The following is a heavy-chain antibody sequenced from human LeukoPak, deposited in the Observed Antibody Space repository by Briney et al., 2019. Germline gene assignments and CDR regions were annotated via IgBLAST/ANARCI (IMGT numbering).Heavy chain of an antibody. D-gene: IGHD2-15*01. CDR3: ARDRRSYCSGGSCYFVY. J-gene: IGHJ4*02. Sequence: GGSLRLSCAASGFTFSIYWMSWVRQAPGKGLEWVANIKQDGSEKYYVDSVKGRFTISRDNAKNSLYLQMNSLRAEDTAVYYCARDRRSYCSGGSCYFVYWGQGTLVTVSS. CDR1: GFTFSIYW. CDR2: IKQDGSEK. V-gene: IGHV3-7*01.